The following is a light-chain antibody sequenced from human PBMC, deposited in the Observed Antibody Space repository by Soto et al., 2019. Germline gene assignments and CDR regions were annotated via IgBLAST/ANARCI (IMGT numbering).Light chain of an antibody. CDR3: QHYNSYPEA. J-gene: IGKJ1*01. V-gene: IGKV3-20*01. CDR2: GAS. CDR1: QSVSKNY. Sequence: EIAVTRSPGPLSLSPEERATLSCIASQSVSKNYLAWYHKKTGQAPRLLIYGASNRATGIPERLSGSGSGTELTITISSLQPDDFATYYCQHYNSYPEAFGQGTKVDIK.